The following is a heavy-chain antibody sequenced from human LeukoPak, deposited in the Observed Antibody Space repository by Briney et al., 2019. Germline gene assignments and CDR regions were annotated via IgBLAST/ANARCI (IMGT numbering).Heavy chain of an antibody. CDR1: GGSISSYY. D-gene: IGHD3-10*01. V-gene: IGHV4-59*12. CDR3: ARGALWFGELRNWFDP. J-gene: IGHJ5*02. Sequence: SETLSLTCTVSGGSISSYYWSWIRQPPGKGLEWIGYIYYSGSTSYNPSLKSRVTISVDTSKNQFSLKLSSVTAADTAVYYCARGALWFGELRNWFDPWGQGTLVTVSS. CDR2: IYYSGST.